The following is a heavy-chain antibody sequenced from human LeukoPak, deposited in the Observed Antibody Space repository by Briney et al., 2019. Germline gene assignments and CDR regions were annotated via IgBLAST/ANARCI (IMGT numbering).Heavy chain of an antibody. CDR2: IYYSGST. D-gene: IGHD3-22*01. J-gene: IGHJ1*01. V-gene: IGHV4-39*07. CDR1: GGSISSSSYY. Sequence: PSETLSLTCTVSGGSISSSSYYWGWIRQPPGKGLEWIGSIYYSGSTYYNPSLKSRITISVDTSKNQFSLKLSSVTAADTAVYYCARGAYYYDSSGYRQYFQHWGQGTLVTVSS. CDR3: ARGAYYYDSSGYRQYFQH.